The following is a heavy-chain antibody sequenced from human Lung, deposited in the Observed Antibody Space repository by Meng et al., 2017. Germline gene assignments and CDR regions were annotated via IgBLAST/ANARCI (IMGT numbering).Heavy chain of an antibody. D-gene: IGHD6-19*01. CDR2: TYYRSKWYN. J-gene: IGHJ4*02. Sequence: VHVQKPGPVQVKPSQALSLTCAISGDSVSSNSAPWNWIRQSPSRGLEWLGRTYYRSKWYNGYAVSVRSRITINPDTSKNQFSLQMNSVPPEDTAVYYCARSQQWLDSWGQGTLVTVSS. V-gene: IGHV6-1*01. CDR1: GDSVSSNSAP. CDR3: ARSQQWLDS.